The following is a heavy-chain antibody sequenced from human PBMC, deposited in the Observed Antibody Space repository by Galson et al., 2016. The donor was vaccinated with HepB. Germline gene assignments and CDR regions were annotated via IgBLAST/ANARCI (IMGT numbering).Heavy chain of an antibody. CDR2: MDPSNSDT. J-gene: IGHJ4*02. D-gene: IGHD2-8*01. Sequence: QSGAEVKKPGESLRISCEGSGDTFTDFWISWVRQTPGKGLEWMGRMDPSNSDTNYSPSFQGCGTISAAKAISTAYLQWSSLRSSDTAIYYCARHYYGTNGYDAGLRFWGQGTLVTVSS. CDR3: ARHYYGTNGYDAGLRF. CDR1: GDTFTDFW. V-gene: IGHV5-10-1*01.